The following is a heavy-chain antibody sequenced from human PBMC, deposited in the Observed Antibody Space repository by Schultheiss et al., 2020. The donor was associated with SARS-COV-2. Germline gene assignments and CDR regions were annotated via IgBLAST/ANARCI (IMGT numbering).Heavy chain of an antibody. CDR3: AREGDWSGYYPGWFDP. CDR1: GFTFSNYA. Sequence: GGSLRLSCAASGFTFSNYAMSWVRQAPGKGLEWVSVIYSGGSTYYADSVKGRFTISRHNSKNTLYLQMNSLRAEDTAVYYCAREGDWSGYYPGWFDPWGQGTLVTVSS. CDR2: IYSGGST. V-gene: IGHV3-53*04. D-gene: IGHD3-3*01. J-gene: IGHJ5*02.